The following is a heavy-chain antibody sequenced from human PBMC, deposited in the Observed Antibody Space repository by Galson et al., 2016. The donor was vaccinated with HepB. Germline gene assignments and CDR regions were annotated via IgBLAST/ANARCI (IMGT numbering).Heavy chain of an antibody. CDR1: GFTFSRHA. V-gene: IGHV3-33*01. D-gene: IGHD3-3*01. CDR2: IWYDGSNI. J-gene: IGHJ6*02. CDR3: ARVRIPHNDFWSGRYYYGMDV. Sequence: SLRLSCAASGFTFSRHAMHWVRQAPGKGLEWVAVIWYDGSNIEYVDSVKGRFTISRDNAKNTLYLQMKSLRAEDTAVYYCARVRIPHNDFWSGRYYYGMDVWGQGTTVTVPS.